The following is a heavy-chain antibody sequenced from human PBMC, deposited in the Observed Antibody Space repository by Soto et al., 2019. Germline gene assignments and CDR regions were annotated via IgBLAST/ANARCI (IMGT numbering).Heavy chain of an antibody. CDR1: GFTFNRYA. V-gene: IGHV3-23*01. D-gene: IGHD2-21*02. J-gene: IGHJ4*02. CDR2: LSGNGGGI. Sequence: GGSLRLSFVVSGFTFNRYAMTWVRQPPGKGLECVAGLSGNGGGIEYADSVKGRFTISRDNSKNILYLQMNDLRAENTADYFCAKDAESGDGLWLMDHWGQGSLDTVSS. CDR3: AKDAESGDGLWLMDH.